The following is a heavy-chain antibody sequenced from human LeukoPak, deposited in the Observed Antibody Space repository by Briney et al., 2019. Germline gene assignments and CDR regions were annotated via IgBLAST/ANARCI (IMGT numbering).Heavy chain of an antibody. J-gene: IGHJ4*02. V-gene: IGHV3-23*01. CDR3: AKDRGIISDY. CDR2: ISGSGDST. D-gene: IGHD3-10*01. Sequence: WGTLRLSCVVSGFTFSMSWVRQAPGKGLEWVSAISGSGDSTYYADSVKGRFTISRDNSKNTLYLQMNSLRVEDTAVYYCAKDRGIISDYWGQGTLVTVSS. CDR1: GFTFS.